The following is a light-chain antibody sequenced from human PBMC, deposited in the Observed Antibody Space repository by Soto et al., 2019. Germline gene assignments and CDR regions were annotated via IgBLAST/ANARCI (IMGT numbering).Light chain of an antibody. CDR2: DTS. CDR3: QQYSNWPPIT. J-gene: IGKJ5*01. CDR1: QSVSSY. Sequence: EILLTQSPATLSLSPGERATLSCRASQSVSSYLAWYQQKPGQAPRLLIYDTSTRATGIPARFSGSGSGTEFTLTISSLQSEDFAVYYCQQYSNWPPITFGQGTRLEIK. V-gene: IGKV3-15*01.